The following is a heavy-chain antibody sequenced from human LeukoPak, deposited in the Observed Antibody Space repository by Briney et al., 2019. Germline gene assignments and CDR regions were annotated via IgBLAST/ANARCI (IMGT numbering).Heavy chain of an antibody. J-gene: IGHJ3*02. CDR2: TRYDATKK. Sequence: GESLRLSCAVSGFTFNIYGTHWVRQAPGKGLEWVAFTRYDATKKYYADSVKDRFTISRDDSKNTIYLQMNSLRAEDTAVYYCATESNGNYPVEHAFHIWGQGTMVTVSS. V-gene: IGHV3-30*02. CDR1: GFTFNIYG. CDR3: ATESNGNYPVEHAFHI. D-gene: IGHD1-7*01.